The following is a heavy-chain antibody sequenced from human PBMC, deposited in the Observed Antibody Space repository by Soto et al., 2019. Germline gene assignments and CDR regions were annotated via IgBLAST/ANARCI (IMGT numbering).Heavy chain of an antibody. J-gene: IGHJ6*02. CDR2: IVPLFGSA. V-gene: IGHV1-69*01. Sequence: QVQLMQSGTEVKKPGSSVKVSCKASGGTFSNYAINWVRQAPGQGLEWMGGIVPLFGSANYAQKFQGRVTITADESTTTAYMELSRLTSEDTAVYYCARVVGLNVGLAARYNYYAMDVWGQGTMVTVSS. D-gene: IGHD6-13*01. CDR1: GGTFSNYA. CDR3: ARVVGLNVGLAARYNYYAMDV.